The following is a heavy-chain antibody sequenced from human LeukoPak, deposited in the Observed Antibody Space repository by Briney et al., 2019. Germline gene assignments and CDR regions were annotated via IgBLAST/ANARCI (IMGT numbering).Heavy chain of an antibody. CDR1: GGSISSYY. V-gene: IGHV4-34*01. CDR3: ARGPMTTGDFDY. J-gene: IGHJ4*02. CDR2: INHSGST. Sequence: TSETLSLTCTVSGGSISSYYWSWIRQPPGKGLEWIGEINHSGSTNYNPSLKSRVTISVDTSKNQFSLKLSSVTAADTAVCYCARGPMTTGDFDYWGQGTLVTVSS. D-gene: IGHD4-17*01.